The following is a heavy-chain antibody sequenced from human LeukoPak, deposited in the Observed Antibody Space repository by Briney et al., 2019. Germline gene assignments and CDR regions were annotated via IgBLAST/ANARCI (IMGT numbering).Heavy chain of an antibody. CDR3: DGADF. CDR1: GFTFNTYS. Sequence: GGSLRPSCAASGFTFNTYSMNWARQAPGKGLEWVSTISDSGGGTYYADSVKGRFTISRDNSKNTLYLQMNSLRADDTAVYYCDGADFWGQGTLVTVSS. V-gene: IGHV3-23*01. J-gene: IGHJ4*02. CDR2: ISDSGGGT.